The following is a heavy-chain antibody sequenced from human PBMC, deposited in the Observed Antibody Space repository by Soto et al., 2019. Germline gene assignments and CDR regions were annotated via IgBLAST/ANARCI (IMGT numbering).Heavy chain of an antibody. CDR2: IYNDGSRT. Sequence: EEQLVESGGGLVQPGGSLRLSCAASGFAFSSYWMHWVRQSPGKGPVWVSRIYNDGSRTAYADSVKGRFTISRDNAKNTMYLQMRSLTVEDTAVYYCARDLPGDTTPYFDLWGQGTLVTVSS. V-gene: IGHV3-74*01. J-gene: IGHJ4*02. D-gene: IGHD1-1*01. CDR3: ARDLPGDTTPYFDL. CDR1: GFAFSSYW.